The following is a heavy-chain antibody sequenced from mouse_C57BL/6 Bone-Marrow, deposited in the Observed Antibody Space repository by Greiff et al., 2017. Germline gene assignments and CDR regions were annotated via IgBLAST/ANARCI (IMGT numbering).Heavy chain of an antibody. CDR1: GFTFNTYA. D-gene: IGHD2-5*01. J-gene: IGHJ4*01. Sequence: EVQLVESGGGLVQPKGSLKLSCAASGFTFNTYAMHWVRQAPGKGLEWVARIRSKSSNYATYYADSVKDRFTISRDDSQSMLYLQMNNLKTEDTAMYYCVRETFYSNFYYAMDYWGQGTSVTVSS. V-gene: IGHV10-3*01. CDR3: VRETFYSNFYYAMDY. CDR2: IRSKSSNYAT.